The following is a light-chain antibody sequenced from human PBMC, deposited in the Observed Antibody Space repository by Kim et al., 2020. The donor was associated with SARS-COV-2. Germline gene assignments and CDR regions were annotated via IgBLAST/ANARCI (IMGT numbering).Light chain of an antibody. V-gene: IGKV1-5*03. J-gene: IGKJ4*01. CDR3: QQYDNYMVV. CDR2: KAS. Sequence: ASAGDRVTITCRASHNIGSWLAWYQQKPGQAPNLLIYKASYLQRGVPSRFSGSGSGTEFTLTISSLQPDDFATYYCQQYDNYMVVFGGGTKVDIK. CDR1: HNIGSW.